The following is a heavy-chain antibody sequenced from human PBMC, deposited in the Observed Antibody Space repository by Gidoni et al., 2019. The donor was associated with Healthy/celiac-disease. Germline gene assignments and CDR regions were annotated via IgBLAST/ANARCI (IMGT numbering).Heavy chain of an antibody. CDR3: ARDGGIVGLGYYFDY. J-gene: IGHJ4*02. CDR1: GFTFSSYS. V-gene: IGHV3-21*01. D-gene: IGHD1-26*01. Sequence: EVQLVESGGGLVKPGGSLRLSCAASGFTFSSYSMNWVRQAPGKGLECVSSISRSSSYIYYADSVKGRFTISRDNAKNSLYLQMNSLRAEDTAVYYCARDGGIVGLGYYFDYWGQGTLVTVSS. CDR2: ISRSSSYI.